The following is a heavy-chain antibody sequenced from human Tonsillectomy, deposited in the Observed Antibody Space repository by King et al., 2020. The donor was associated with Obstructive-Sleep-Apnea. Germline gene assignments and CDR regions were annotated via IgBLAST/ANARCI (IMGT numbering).Heavy chain of an antibody. V-gene: IGHV3-21*01. CDR1: GFTFSSYS. Sequence: VQLVESGGGLVKPGGSLRLSCAASGFTFSSYSMNWVRQAPGKGLEWVSSISSSSSYIYYADSVKGRFTIARDNAKNSLYLQMNSLRAEDTAVNYCARKGDVGYYYYGMDVWGQGTTVTVSS. CDR3: ARKGDVGYYYYGMDV. CDR2: ISSSSSYI. J-gene: IGHJ6*02. D-gene: IGHD1-26*01.